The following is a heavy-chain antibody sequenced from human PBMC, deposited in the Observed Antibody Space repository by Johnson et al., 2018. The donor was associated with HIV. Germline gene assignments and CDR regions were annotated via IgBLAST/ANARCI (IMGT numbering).Heavy chain of an antibody. V-gene: IGHV3-33*06. CDR1: GFTFSSYA. CDR2: IWYDGSNK. CDR3: AKAWELLGRRAALDI. J-gene: IGHJ3*02. D-gene: IGHD1-26*01. Sequence: QVQLVESGGGLVQPGGSLRLSCAASGFTFSSYAMHWVRQAPGKGLEWVAVIWYDGSNKYYADYVKGRFTISRDNSKNTLYLQMESLRVEDTAIYYCAKAWELLGRRAALDIWGQGTMVTVSS.